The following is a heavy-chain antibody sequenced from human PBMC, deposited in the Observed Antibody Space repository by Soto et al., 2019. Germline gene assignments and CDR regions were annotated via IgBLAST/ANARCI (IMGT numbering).Heavy chain of an antibody. J-gene: IGHJ6*02. V-gene: IGHV3-21*01. CDR3: ARDNGRITMVRGAPLDV. Sequence: GGSLRLSCAASGFTFSSYSMNWVRQAPGKGLEWVSSISSSSSYIYYADSVKGRFTISRDNAKNSLYLQMNSLRAEDTAVYYCARDNGRITMVRGAPLDVWGQGTTVTVSS. CDR2: ISSSSSYI. CDR1: GFTFSSYS. D-gene: IGHD3-10*01.